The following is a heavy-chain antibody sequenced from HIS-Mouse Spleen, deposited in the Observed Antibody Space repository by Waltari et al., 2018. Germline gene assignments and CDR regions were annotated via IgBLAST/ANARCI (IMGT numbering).Heavy chain of an antibody. Sequence: QLQLQESGPGLVKPSETLSLTCTVSGGSISSSSYYWGWIRQPPGEGLAWSGSIYYSGSTYYNPSLKSRVTISVDTSKNQFSLKLSSVTAADTAVYYCAREIPYSSSWYDWYFDLWGRGTLVTVSS. CDR2: IYYSGST. V-gene: IGHV4-39*07. J-gene: IGHJ2*01. CDR1: GGSISSSSYY. D-gene: IGHD6-13*01. CDR3: AREIPYSSSWYDWYFDL.